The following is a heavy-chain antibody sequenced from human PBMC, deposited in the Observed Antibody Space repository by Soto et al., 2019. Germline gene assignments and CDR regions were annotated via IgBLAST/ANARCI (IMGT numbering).Heavy chain of an antibody. CDR3: ARAAGRFGELYWFDP. CDR2: INPLGFSS. CDR1: GYTFTSYN. V-gene: IGHV1-46*01. D-gene: IGHD3-10*01. J-gene: IGHJ5*02. Sequence: QVQLVQSRAEVKKPGASVKVSCKASGYTFTSYNMHWVRQAPGQVLEWVGMINPLGFSSTYAQKFRGRVSMTRDTSTSTVYMEQTNLRSDDTAVYYCARAAGRFGELYWFDPWGQGTLVTVST.